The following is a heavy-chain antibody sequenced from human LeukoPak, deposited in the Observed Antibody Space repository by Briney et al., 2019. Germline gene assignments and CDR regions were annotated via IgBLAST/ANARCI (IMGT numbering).Heavy chain of an antibody. CDR2: ISYDGSNK. CDR1: GFTFSNYG. Sequence: GGSLRLSCAASGFTFSNYGMHWVRQAPGKGLEWVAVISYDGSNKYYADSVKGRFTISRDNSKNTLYLQMYSLRAEDTAVYYCAGYYFDYWGQGTLVTVSS. V-gene: IGHV3-30*03. CDR3: AGYYFDY. J-gene: IGHJ4*02.